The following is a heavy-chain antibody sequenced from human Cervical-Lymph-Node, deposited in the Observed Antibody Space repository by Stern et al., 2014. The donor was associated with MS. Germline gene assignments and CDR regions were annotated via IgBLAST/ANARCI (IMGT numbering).Heavy chain of an antibody. CDR1: GYIFSDYY. D-gene: IGHD3-10*01. Sequence: QMQLVQSGAEVKKPGASVKVSCKASGYIFSDYYIHWVRQAPGQGLEWMGQINPHSGATNDAHKFQDRVAMTTDTSISTAFMELNNLRSDDTAVYYCARGGSGSFPYYYYDLDVWGQGTTVAVSS. CDR2: INPHSGAT. J-gene: IGHJ6*02. V-gene: IGHV1-2*06. CDR3: ARGGSGSFPYYYYDLDV.